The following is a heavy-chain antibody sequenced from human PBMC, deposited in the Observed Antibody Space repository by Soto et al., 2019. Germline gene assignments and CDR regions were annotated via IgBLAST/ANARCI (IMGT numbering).Heavy chain of an antibody. CDR1: GGSFSGYF. Sequence: QVQLQQWGAGLLKPSETLSLTCAVYGGSFSGYFWSWIRQPPGKGLEWIGEINHSGSTNYNPSLKSQVTISVDTSKNQFSLKLSSVTAADTAVYYCARGGGSGWLQPIHYYYYNMDVWGKGTTVTVSS. CDR3: ARGGGSGWLQPIHYYYYNMDV. J-gene: IGHJ6*03. D-gene: IGHD6-19*01. CDR2: INHSGST. V-gene: IGHV4-34*01.